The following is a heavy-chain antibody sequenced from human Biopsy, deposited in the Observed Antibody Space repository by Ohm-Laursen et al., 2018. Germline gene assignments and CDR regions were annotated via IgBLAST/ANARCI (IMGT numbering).Heavy chain of an antibody. CDR2: VYYTGST. D-gene: IGHD3-22*01. V-gene: IGHV4-59*01. J-gene: IGHJ2*01. Sequence: SDTPSLTCTVSGDSISSYYWSWIRQPPGKGLQWVGYVYYTGSTDYNPSLQSRVTISVGTSKNHFSLRLRSVTPADTAIYYCARDRGYYSDRTVPGYFDLWGRGTLVTVSS. CDR3: ARDRGYYSDRTVPGYFDL. CDR1: GDSISSYY.